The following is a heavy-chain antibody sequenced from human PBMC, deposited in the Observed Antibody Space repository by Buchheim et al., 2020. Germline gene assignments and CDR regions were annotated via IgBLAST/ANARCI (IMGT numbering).Heavy chain of an antibody. CDR2: IYYSGST. D-gene: IGHD2-2*02. J-gene: IGHJ5*02. V-gene: IGHV4-59*12. Sequence: QVQLQESGPGLVKPSETLSLTCTVSGGSTTSYYWTWIRQPPGKGLEWIGYIYYSGSTYYNPSLKSRLTMSVDTSKNQFSLKLSSVTAADTAVYYCARGPIQAAYWFDPWGQGTL. CDR3: ARGPIQAAYWFDP. CDR1: GGSTTSYY.